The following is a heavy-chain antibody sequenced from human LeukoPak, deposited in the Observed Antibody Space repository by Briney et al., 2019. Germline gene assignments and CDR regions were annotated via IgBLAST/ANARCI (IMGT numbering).Heavy chain of an antibody. J-gene: IGHJ5*02. D-gene: IGHD2-15*01. CDR1: GGSISSGDYY. Sequence: SETLSLTCTVSGGSISSGDYYWSWIRQPPWKGLEWIGYIYYSGSTYYNPSLKSRVTISVDTSKNQFSLKLSSVTAADTAVYYCARDSPRYCSGGSCYEYNWFDPWGQGTLVTVSS. CDR2: IYYSGST. V-gene: IGHV4-30-4*01. CDR3: ARDSPRYCSGGSCYEYNWFDP.